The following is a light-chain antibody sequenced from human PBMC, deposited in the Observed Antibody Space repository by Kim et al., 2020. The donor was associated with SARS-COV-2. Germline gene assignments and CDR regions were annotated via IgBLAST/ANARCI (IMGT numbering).Light chain of an antibody. CDR1: QSVSSSS. Sequence: EIVLTQSPGTLSLSPGERATLSCRASQSVSSSSLAWYQQKPGQAPRLLIYAASSRATGIPDRFSGSGSGTDFTLTISRLEPEDFAVYYCQQYGNSGVTFGQGTKLEI. CDR2: AAS. CDR3: QQYGNSGVT. J-gene: IGKJ2*01. V-gene: IGKV3-20*01.